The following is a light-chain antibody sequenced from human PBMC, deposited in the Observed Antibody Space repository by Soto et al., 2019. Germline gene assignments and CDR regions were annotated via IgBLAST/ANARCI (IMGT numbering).Light chain of an antibody. J-gene: IGLJ3*02. Sequence: QSALTQPASVSGSPGQSITISCTGTSSDVGAYNYVSWYQQYPDKAPKVMIYEVSNRPSGVSNRFSGSKSGNTASLTISGLQAEDEADYYCSSYTTSSIWVFGGGTKLTVL. V-gene: IGLV2-14*01. CDR1: SSDVGAYNY. CDR2: EVS. CDR3: SSYTTSSIWV.